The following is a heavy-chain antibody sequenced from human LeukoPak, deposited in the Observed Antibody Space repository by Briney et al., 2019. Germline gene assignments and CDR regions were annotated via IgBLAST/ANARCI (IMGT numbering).Heavy chain of an antibody. J-gene: IGHJ3*02. D-gene: IGHD6-19*01. CDR2: ISSSSSYI. CDR1: GFTFSSYS. CDR3: ARTSSGWCEDAFDI. Sequence: KTGGSLRLSCAASGFTFSSYSMNWVRQAPGKGLEWVSSISSSSSYIYYADSVKGRFTISRDNAKNSLYLQMNSLRAEDTAVYYCARTSSGWCEDAFDIWGQGTMVTVSS. V-gene: IGHV3-21*01.